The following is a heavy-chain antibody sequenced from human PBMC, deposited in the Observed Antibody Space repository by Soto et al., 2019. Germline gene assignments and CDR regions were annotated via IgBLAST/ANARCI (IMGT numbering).Heavy chain of an antibody. CDR1: GFIFATHT. V-gene: IGHV3-21*02. J-gene: IGHJ4*02. CDR3: VKEGISNYNEYFDY. CDR2: ITGSGIYT. Sequence: VQLVESGGGLVKPGGSLRLSCAASGFIFATHTINWVRQAPGNGLEWVSSITGSGIYTRYADSVKGRFTISRDNAKASLYLQMNSPGAEDTAVYYCVKEGISNYNEYFDYWGQGTLVTVSS. D-gene: IGHD4-4*01.